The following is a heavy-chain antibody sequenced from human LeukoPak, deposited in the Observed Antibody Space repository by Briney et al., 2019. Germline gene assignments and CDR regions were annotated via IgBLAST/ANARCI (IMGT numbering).Heavy chain of an antibody. D-gene: IGHD3-16*01. J-gene: IGHJ3*02. CDR3: AVATGFALAAFDI. V-gene: IGHV1-69*05. Sequence: SVKVSCKASGGTFSSYAISWVRQAPGQGLEWMGRIIPIFGTANYAQKFQGRVTITTDESTSTAYMELSSLRSEDTAVYYCAVATGFALAAFDIWGQGTMVTVSS. CDR1: GGTFSSYA. CDR2: IIPIFGTA.